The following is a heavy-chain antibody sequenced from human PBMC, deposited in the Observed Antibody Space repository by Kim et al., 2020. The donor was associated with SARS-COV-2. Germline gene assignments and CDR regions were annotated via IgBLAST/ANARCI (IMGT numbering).Heavy chain of an antibody. CDR2: IWYDGSNK. Sequence: GGSLRLSCAASGFTFSSYGMHWVRQAPGKGLEWVAVIWYDGSNKYYADSVKGRFTISRDNSKNTLYLQMNSLRAEDTAVYYCARGSGVPAAIFHYWGQGTLVTVSS. J-gene: IGHJ4*02. V-gene: IGHV3-33*01. CDR3: ARGSGVPAAIFHY. CDR1: GFTFSSYG. D-gene: IGHD2-2*01.